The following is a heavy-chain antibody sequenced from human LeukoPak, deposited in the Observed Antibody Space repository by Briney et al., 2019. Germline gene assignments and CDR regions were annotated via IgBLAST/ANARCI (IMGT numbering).Heavy chain of an antibody. V-gene: IGHV1-2*02. CDR1: GYTFTGYY. Sequence: ASVKVSCKASGYTFTGYYMHWVRQAPGQGLEWMGWINPNSGGTNYAQKFQGRVTMTRDTSISTAYMELSRLRSDDTAVYYCARDLGATALFDYWGQGTLVTVSS. D-gene: IGHD5-12*01. CDR2: INPNSGGT. CDR3: ARDLGATALFDY. J-gene: IGHJ4*02.